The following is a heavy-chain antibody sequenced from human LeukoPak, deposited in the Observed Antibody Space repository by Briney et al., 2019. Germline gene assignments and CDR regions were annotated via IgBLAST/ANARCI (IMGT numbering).Heavy chain of an antibody. CDR3: AKDRVQLERPHYYYYMDV. CDR1: EFPFSTYW. D-gene: IGHD1-1*01. CDR2: IRYDGSNK. J-gene: IGHJ6*03. V-gene: IGHV3-30*02. Sequence: PGGSLRLSCAASEFPFSTYWMSWVRQAPGKGLEWVALIRYDGSNKYYADSVKGRFTISRDNSKNTLYLQMNSLRAEDTAVYYCAKDRVQLERPHYYYYMDVWGKGTTVTISS.